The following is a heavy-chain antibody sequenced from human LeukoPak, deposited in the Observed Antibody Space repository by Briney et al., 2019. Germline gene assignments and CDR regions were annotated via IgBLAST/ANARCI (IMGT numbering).Heavy chain of an antibody. V-gene: IGHV7-4-1*02. Sequence: GASVKVSCKASGYTFTSYAMNWVRQAPGQGLEWMGWINTNTGNPTYAQGFTGRFVFSLDTSVSTAYLQISSLKAEDTAVYYCARSGAITILRYYYGMDVWGQGTTVTVSS. D-gene: IGHD3-9*01. CDR1: GYTFTSYA. CDR3: ARSGAITILRYYYGMDV. CDR2: INTNTGNP. J-gene: IGHJ6*02.